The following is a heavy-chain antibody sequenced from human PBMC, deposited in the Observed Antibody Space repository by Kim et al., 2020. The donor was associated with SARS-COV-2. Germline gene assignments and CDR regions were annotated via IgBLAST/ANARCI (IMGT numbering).Heavy chain of an antibody. Sequence: GGSLRLSCAASGFTFSDYYMSWIRQAPGKGLEWVSYISSSSSYTNYADSVKGRFTISRDNAKNSLYLQMNSLRAEDTAVYYCARGLRVDSSGYFYGGFDYWGQGTLVTVSS. V-gene: IGHV3-11*05. D-gene: IGHD3-22*01. CDR3: ARGLRVDSSGYFYGGFDY. CDR1: GFTFSDYY. J-gene: IGHJ4*02. CDR2: ISSSSSYT.